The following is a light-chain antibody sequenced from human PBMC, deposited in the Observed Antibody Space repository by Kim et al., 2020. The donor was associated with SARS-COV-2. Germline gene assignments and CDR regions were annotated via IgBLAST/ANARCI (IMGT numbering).Light chain of an antibody. CDR3: QQYSHWPLT. CDR1: QSVSSN. J-gene: IGKJ4*01. CDR2: GAS. V-gene: IGKV3-15*01. Sequence: EIVMTQSPATPSVSPGERATLSCRASQSVSSNLAWYQQKPGQAPRLLIYGASTRATGIPGRFSGSGSGTEFTLTISSLQSEDFAVYYCQQYSHWPLTFGRGTKVDIK.